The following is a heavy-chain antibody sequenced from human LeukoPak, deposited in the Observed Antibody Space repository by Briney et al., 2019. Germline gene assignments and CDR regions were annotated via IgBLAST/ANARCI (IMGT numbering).Heavy chain of an antibody. J-gene: IGHJ4*02. D-gene: IGHD5-18*01. V-gene: IGHV4-30-2*01. CDR2: IYHSGST. CDR3: ARGRGYSYGAVDY. Sequence: PSQTLSLTCAVSGGSISSGGYSWSWIRQPPGKGLEWTGYIYHSGSTYYNPSLKSRVTISVDRSKNQFSLKLSSVTAADTAVYYCARGRGYSYGAVDYWGQGTLVTVSS. CDR1: GGSISSGGYS.